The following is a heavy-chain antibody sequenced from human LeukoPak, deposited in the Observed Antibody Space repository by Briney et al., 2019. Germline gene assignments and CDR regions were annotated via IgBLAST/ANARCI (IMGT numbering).Heavy chain of an antibody. J-gene: IGHJ6*02. D-gene: IGHD2-2*02. CDR1: GGSISGGGYS. CDR2: IYHSGST. CDR3: ARGRYCSSTSCYRVGYYYYGMDV. V-gene: IGHV4-30-2*01. Sequence: SQTLSLTCAVSGGSISGGGYSWSWIRQPPGKGLEWIGYIYHSGSTYYNPSLKSRVTISVDRSKNQFSLKLSSVTAADTAVYYCARGRYCSSTSCYRVGYYYYGMDVWGQGTTVTVSS.